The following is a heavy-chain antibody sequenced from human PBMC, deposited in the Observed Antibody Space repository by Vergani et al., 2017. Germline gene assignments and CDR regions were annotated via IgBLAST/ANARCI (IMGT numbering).Heavy chain of an antibody. CDR1: GGTFSSHT. Sequence: QVQLVQSGAEVKKPGSSVKVSCKASGGTFSSHTISWVRQAPGQGLEWMGRIIPILGIANYAQKFQGRVTITADKSTSTAYMELSSLRSEDAAVDYCARDHYDSSGYYYWGQGTLVTVSS. J-gene: IGHJ4*02. V-gene: IGHV1-69*08. D-gene: IGHD3-22*01. CDR3: ARDHYDSSGYYY. CDR2: IIPILGIA.